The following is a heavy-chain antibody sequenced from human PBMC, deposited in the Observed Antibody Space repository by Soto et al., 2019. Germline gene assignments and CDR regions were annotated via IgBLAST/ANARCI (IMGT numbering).Heavy chain of an antibody. V-gene: IGHV4-59*01. CDR2: ISYSGST. Sequence: PSETLSLTCSVSGGSISSSYWSWIRQPPGKGLEWIGYISYSGSTTYNPSLKSRITLSVDTPKNQFSLRVSSVTAADTAVYYCARGHRAMEYYYYYGMDVWGQGTTVTVSS. J-gene: IGHJ6*02. D-gene: IGHD5-18*01. CDR1: GGSISSSY. CDR3: ARGHRAMEYYYYYGMDV.